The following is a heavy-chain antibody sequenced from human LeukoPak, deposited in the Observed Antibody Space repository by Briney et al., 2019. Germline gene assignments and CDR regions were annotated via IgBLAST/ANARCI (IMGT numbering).Heavy chain of an antibody. Sequence: ASVKVSCKASGYSFTTYSIHWVRRAPGQRLEWMGWINAGNGNTKYSQKFQGRVTITRDTSASTAYMELSSLRSEDTAVYYCARDLQMEAIFDYWGQGTLVTVSS. V-gene: IGHV1-3*01. CDR2: INAGNGNT. D-gene: IGHD5-24*01. J-gene: IGHJ4*02. CDR1: GYSFTTYS. CDR3: ARDLQMEAIFDY.